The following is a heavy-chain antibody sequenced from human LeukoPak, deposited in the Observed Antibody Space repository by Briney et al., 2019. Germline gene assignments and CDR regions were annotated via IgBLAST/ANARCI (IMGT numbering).Heavy chain of an antibody. V-gene: IGHV3-23*01. Sequence: GGSLRLSCAASGFTFSSYGMSWFRQAPGKGLEWLSAITGSGGSTYCADSVQGRFTISRDNSKNTLYLQMSSLRVEDTAVYYCANSPKSDYWGQGTLVTVSS. CDR3: ANSPKSDY. CDR1: GFTFSSYG. J-gene: IGHJ4*02. CDR2: ITGSGGST.